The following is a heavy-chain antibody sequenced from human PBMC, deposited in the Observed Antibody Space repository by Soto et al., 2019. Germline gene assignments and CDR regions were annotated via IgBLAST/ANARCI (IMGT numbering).Heavy chain of an antibody. J-gene: IGHJ1*01. CDR2: IKEDGSEK. CDR3: AKVKTWTYLYA. CDR1: GFTFSNFW. V-gene: IGHV3-7*01. D-gene: IGHD3-16*01. Sequence: PGCSLRLCFGASGFTFSNFWMGWVRQAPGKGLEWVANIKEDGSEKYYVDSVKGRFTIGRDHGENSLYLQMNILRAEDTALYYGAKVKTWTYLYAWGQRTLVTVFS.